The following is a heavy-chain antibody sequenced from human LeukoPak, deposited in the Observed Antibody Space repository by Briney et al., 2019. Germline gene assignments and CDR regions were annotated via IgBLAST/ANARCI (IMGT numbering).Heavy chain of an antibody. CDR2: IGGSSSTI. J-gene: IGHJ1*01. V-gene: IGHV3-48*04. CDR3: ARDILTGSQSRFQH. Sequence: GGSLRLSCAASGFTFSSYAMSWVRQAPGKGLEWVSAIGGSSSTIYYADSVKGRFTISRDNAKNSLYLQMNSLRAEDTAVYYCARDILTGSQSRFQHWGQGTLVTVSS. CDR1: GFTFSSYA. D-gene: IGHD3-9*01.